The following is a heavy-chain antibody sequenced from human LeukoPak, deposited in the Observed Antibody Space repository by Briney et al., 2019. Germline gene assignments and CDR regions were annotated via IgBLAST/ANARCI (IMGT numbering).Heavy chain of an antibody. V-gene: IGHV4-39*01. D-gene: IGHD1-26*01. Sequence: SETLSLTCTVSGRSISSSSYYWGWIRQPPGKGLEWIGSIYYSGSTYYNPSLKSRVTISVDTSKNQFSLKLSSVTAADTVVYYCARLSGSYSVWFDPWGQGTLVTVSS. CDR2: IYYSGST. CDR1: GRSISSSSYY. J-gene: IGHJ5*02. CDR3: ARLSGSYSVWFDP.